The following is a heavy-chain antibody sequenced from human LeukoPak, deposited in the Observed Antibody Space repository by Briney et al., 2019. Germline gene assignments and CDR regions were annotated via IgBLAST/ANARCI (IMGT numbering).Heavy chain of an antibody. Sequence: SETLSLNCTVSRGSMSHYYWSWIRQPPGKRLEWIGYIYYLGSTNYNPSLTSRVTISVDTSKNQFSLKLTSVTAADTAVYYCARRGAGFFDYWGQGALVTVPS. D-gene: IGHD1-26*01. CDR1: RGSMSHYY. V-gene: IGHV4-59*08. CDR2: IYYLGST. J-gene: IGHJ4*02. CDR3: ARRGAGFFDY.